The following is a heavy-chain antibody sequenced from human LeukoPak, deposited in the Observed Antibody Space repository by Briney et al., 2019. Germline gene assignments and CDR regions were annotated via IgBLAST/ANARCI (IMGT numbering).Heavy chain of an antibody. D-gene: IGHD6-13*01. CDR3: ARDPAAGTI. CDR2: INTNTGNP. CDR1: GYTFPTYN. Sequence: ASVKVSCKASGYTFPTYNMNRVRQAPGQGLEWMGWINTNTGNPTYAQGFTGRFVFSLDTSVSTAYLQISSLKAEDTAVYYCARDPAAGTIWGQGTMVTVSS. V-gene: IGHV7-4-1*02. J-gene: IGHJ3*02.